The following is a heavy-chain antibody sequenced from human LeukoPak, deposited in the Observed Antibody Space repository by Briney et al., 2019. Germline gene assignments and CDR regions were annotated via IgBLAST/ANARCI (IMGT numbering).Heavy chain of an antibody. V-gene: IGHV3-23*01. Sequence: GGSLRLSCAASGFTFSSYAMSWVRQAPGKGLEWVSAISGSGGSTYYADSVKGRFIISRDNSKNTLYLQMNSLRAEDTAVYYCATDCSSTSCLPFDYWGQGTLVTVSS. CDR2: ISGSGGST. J-gene: IGHJ4*02. CDR3: ATDCSSTSCLPFDY. CDR1: GFTFSSYA. D-gene: IGHD2-2*01.